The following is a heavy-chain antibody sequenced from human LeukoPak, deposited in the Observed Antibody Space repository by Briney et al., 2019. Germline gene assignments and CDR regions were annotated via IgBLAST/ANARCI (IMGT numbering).Heavy chain of an antibody. CDR1: GFTFNYHE. Sequence: GGSLRLSCTASGFTFNYHEMNWFRQAPGKGLEWLAYINCAGGLISYADSVKGRFTISRDSAGNSVSLQMNSLRPEDTAVYYCGRNRLPGPWGQGTPVTVSS. V-gene: IGHV3-48*03. J-gene: IGHJ1*01. CDR2: INCAGGLI. CDR3: GRNRLPGP. D-gene: IGHD1-14*01.